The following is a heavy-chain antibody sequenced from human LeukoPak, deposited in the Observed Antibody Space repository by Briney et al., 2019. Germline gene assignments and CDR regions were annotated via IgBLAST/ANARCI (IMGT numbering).Heavy chain of an antibody. J-gene: IGHJ1*01. CDR2: INHSGST. CDR1: GGSFSGYY. V-gene: IGHV4-34*01. D-gene: IGHD6-19*01. Sequence: TSETLSLTCAVYGGSFSGYYWSWIRQPPGKGLEWIGEINHSGSTNYNPSLKSRVTISVDTSKNQFSLKLSSVTAADTAVYYCARGSYSSGWYRRYFQHWGQDTLVTISS. CDR3: ARGSYSSGWYRRYFQH.